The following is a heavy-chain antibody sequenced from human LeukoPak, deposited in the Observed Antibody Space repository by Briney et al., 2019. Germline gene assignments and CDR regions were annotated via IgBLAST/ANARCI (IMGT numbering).Heavy chain of an antibody. D-gene: IGHD2-15*01. CDR2: IYYSGST. V-gene: IGHV4-59*01. CDR1: GGSISSYY. Sequence: SETLPLTCTVSGGSISSYYWSWIRQPPGKGLGWIGYIYYSGSTNYNPSLKSRVTISVDTSKNQFSLKLSSVTAADTAVYYCASSSWYCSGGSCYGRYYFDYWGQGTLVTVSS. J-gene: IGHJ4*02. CDR3: ASSSWYCSGGSCYGRYYFDY.